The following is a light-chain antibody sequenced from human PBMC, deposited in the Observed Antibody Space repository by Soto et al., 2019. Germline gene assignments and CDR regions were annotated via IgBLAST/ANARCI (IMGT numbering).Light chain of an antibody. CDR1: QSININ. J-gene: IGKJ4*01. CDR3: QQYHNWPPLT. V-gene: IGKV3D-15*01. Sequence: EIVMTQSPATLSVSPGERVTLSCRASQSININLAWYQQKPGQAPRVLIYGASSRASVIPYRFSGSGSGTDFTLTISRLEHDDFAFYYCQQYHNWPPLTFGGGTKWIS. CDR2: GAS.